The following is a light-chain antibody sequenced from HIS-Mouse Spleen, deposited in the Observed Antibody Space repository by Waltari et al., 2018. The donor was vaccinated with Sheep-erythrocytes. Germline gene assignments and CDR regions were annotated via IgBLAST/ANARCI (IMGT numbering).Light chain of an antibody. V-gene: IGKV3-15*01. CDR2: AAS. CDR3: QQLNSYPPA. J-gene: IGKJ3*01. Sequence: EIVMTQSPATLSVSPGERATLSCRASQSVSSNLSWYQQKPGQAPRLLIYAASTLQSGIPSRFSGSGSGTEFTLTISSLQPEDFATYYCQQLNSYPPAFGPGTKVDIK. CDR1: QSVSSN.